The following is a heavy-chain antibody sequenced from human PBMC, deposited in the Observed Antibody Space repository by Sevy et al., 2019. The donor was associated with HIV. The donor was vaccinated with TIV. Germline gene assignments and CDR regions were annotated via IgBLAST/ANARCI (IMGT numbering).Heavy chain of an antibody. CDR1: GFTFSSYA. CDR3: AKGKEGYSSSWYWFDP. V-gene: IGHV3-23*01. D-gene: IGHD6-13*01. CDR2: ISGSGGST. J-gene: IGHJ5*02. Sequence: GGSLRLSCAASGFTFSSYAMSWVRQAPGKGLEWVSAISGSGGSTYYADSVKVRFTISRDNSKNTLYLQMNSLRAEDTAVYYCAKGKEGYSSSWYWFDPWGQGTLVTVSS.